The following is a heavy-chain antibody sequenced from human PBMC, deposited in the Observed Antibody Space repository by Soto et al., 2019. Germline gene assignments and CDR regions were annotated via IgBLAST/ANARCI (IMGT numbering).Heavy chain of an antibody. CDR3: ARGSGWYEFDY. D-gene: IGHD6-19*01. CDR2: IYYSGST. J-gene: IGHJ4*02. V-gene: IGHV4-59*01. CDR1: GGSISSYY. Sequence: QVQLQESGPGLVKPSETLSLTCTVSGGSISSYYWSWIRQPPGKGLEWIGYIYYSGSTNYNPSLKSRVTISVDTSKNQFSLKLSSVTAADTAVYYCARGSGWYEFDYWGQGTLVTVSS.